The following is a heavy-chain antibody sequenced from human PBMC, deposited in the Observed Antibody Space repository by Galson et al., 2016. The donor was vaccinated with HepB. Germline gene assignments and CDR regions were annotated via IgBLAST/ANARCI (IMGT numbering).Heavy chain of an antibody. J-gene: IGHJ4*02. CDR2: ISGNGGST. V-gene: IGHV3-64*01. Sequence: SLRLSCAASGFTFSSYAMHWVRQAPGKGLEYISTISGNGGSTYYANSVKGRFTISRDNSKNTLYLQMGSLRVEDMAVYYCARISGGSYNYFDYWGQGTLVTVSS. CDR1: GFTFSSYA. D-gene: IGHD3-10*01. CDR3: ARISGGSYNYFDY.